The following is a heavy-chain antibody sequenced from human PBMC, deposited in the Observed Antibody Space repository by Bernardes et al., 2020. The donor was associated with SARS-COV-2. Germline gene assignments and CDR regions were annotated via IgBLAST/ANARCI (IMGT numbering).Heavy chain of an antibody. CDR3: ARSSIVVVPAAIRYYYYYMDV. J-gene: IGHJ6*03. CDR1: GGSFSGYY. V-gene: IGHV4-34*01. CDR2: INHSGST. Sequence: TLSLTCAVYGGSFSGYYWSWIRQPPGKGLEWIGEINHSGSTNYNPSLKSRVTISVDTSKNQFSLKLSSVTAADTAVYYCARSSIVVVPAAIRYYYYYMDVWGKGTTVTVSS. D-gene: IGHD2-2*02.